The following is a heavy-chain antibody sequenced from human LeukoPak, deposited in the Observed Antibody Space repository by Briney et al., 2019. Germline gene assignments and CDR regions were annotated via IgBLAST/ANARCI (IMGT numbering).Heavy chain of an antibody. CDR1: GFTFSSYS. Sequence: PGGSLRLSCAASGFTFSSYSMNWVRQAPGKGLEWVSSISCSSTYIYYADSVKGRFTISRDNAKNSLYLQMNSLRAEDTAVYYCARDLGARYHYDSSGYYSGYWGQGTLVTVSS. CDR2: ISCSSTYI. V-gene: IGHV3-21*01. D-gene: IGHD3-22*01. CDR3: ARDLGARYHYDSSGYYSGY. J-gene: IGHJ4*02.